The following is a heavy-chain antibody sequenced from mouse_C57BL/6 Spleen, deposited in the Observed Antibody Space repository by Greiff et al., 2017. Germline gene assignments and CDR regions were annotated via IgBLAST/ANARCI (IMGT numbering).Heavy chain of an antibody. D-gene: IGHD1-1*01. V-gene: IGHV1-39*01. CDR1: GYSFTDYN. J-gene: IGHJ1*03. CDR2: INPNYGTT. CDR3: AKLGDFTTVVATGHWYFDV. Sequence: EVQLQQSGPELVKPGASVKISCKASGYSFTDYNMNWVKQSNGKSLEWIGVINPNYGTTSYNQKFKGKATLTVDQSSSTAYMQLNSLTSEDSAVYYCAKLGDFTTVVATGHWYFDVWGTGTTVTVSS.